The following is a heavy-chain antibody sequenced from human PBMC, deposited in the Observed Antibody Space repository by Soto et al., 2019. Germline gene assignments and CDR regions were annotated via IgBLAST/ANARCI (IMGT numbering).Heavy chain of an antibody. Sequence: SETLSLTCTVSGGTISSSSYYWGWIRQPPGKGLEGIGSIYYSGSTYYNPSLKSRVTISVDTSKNQFSLKLSSVTAADTAVYYCAGPPDYRAGYYFDYWGQGTLVTVSS. CDR1: GGTISSSSYY. CDR2: IYYSGST. D-gene: IGHD3-16*02. CDR3: AGPPDYRAGYYFDY. V-gene: IGHV4-39*01. J-gene: IGHJ4*02.